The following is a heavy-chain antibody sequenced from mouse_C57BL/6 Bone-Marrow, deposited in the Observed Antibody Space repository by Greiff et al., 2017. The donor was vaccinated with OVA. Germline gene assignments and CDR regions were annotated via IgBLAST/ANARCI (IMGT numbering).Heavy chain of an antibody. D-gene: IGHD1-1*01. CDR2: IWSGGST. Sequence: VQLQQSGPGLVQPSQSLSITCTVSGFSLTSYGVHWVRQSPGKGLEWLGVIWSGGSTDYNAAFISRLSISKDNSKSQVFFKMNSLQADDTARYYCARAYGSSYGSAMDYWGQGTSVTVSS. CDR3: ARAYGSSYGSAMDY. J-gene: IGHJ4*01. CDR1: GFSLTSYG. V-gene: IGHV2-2*01.